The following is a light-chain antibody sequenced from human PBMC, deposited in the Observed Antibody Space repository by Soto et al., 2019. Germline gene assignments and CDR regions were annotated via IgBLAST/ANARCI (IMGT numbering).Light chain of an antibody. CDR2: DAS. CDR3: QQYNNWPPWK. J-gene: IGKJ1*01. CDR1: QRVSRN. Sequence: EIVLTPSPATLSSFPGDRATLCCRTSQRVSRNLAWYQQKPGQAPRLLIYDASTRATGIPDRFSGSGSETEFTLTISSLQSEDYAIYYCQQYNNWPPWKFGQGTKVDNK. V-gene: IGKV3-15*01.